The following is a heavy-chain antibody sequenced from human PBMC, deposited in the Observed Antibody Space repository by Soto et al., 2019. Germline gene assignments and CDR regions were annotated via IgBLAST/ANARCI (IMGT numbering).Heavy chain of an antibody. Sequence: EVQLVESGGGLVQPRGSLRLSCAASGFTFSSYWMHWVRQAPGKGLVWVSRINSDGSSTSYADSVKGRFTISRDNAKDTVYLQMNSLRAEDTAVYYCTRGGSCTNGVCYSSYYGLDVWGQGTTVTVSS. CDR3: TRGGSCTNGVCYSSYYGLDV. V-gene: IGHV3-74*01. CDR1: GFTFSSYW. CDR2: INSDGSST. D-gene: IGHD2-8*01. J-gene: IGHJ6*02.